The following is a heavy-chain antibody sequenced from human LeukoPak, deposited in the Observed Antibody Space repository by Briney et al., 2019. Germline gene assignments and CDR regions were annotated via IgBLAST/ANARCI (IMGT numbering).Heavy chain of an antibody. Sequence: SQNLSLTCAIAGDSVSSRSAAWNWIGHSPSRGLECLGRTYYRSKWYSDYAVSVKSRITITPDTSKNQFSLQLNSVTPDDTAVYYCARESTGVSIDYWGQGTLVTVSS. J-gene: IGHJ4*02. V-gene: IGHV6-1*01. CDR3: ARESTGVSIDY. CDR1: GDSVSSRSAA. CDR2: TYYRSKWYS. D-gene: IGHD7-27*01.